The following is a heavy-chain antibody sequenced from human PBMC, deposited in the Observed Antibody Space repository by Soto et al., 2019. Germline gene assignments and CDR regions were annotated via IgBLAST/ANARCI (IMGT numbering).Heavy chain of an antibody. CDR2: IIPIFGTA. D-gene: IGHD3-22*01. CDR1: GGTFSSYA. V-gene: IGHV1-69*06. CDR3: ASSDYDSSGYYYFDY. Sequence: SLNVSCKASGGTFSSYAISWVRLAPGQGLEWMGGIIPIFGTANYAQKFQGRVTITADKSTSTAYMELSSLRSEDTAVYYCASSDYDSSGYYYFDYWGQGTLVTVSS. J-gene: IGHJ4*02.